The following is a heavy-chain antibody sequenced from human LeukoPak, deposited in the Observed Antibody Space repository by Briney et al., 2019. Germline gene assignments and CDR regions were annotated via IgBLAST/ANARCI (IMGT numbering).Heavy chain of an antibody. D-gene: IGHD3-22*01. CDR1: GVIFNNYA. CDR3: AKDLSDSSGYPLGYYGMDV. CDR2: ISGSGGST. Sequence: PGGSLRLSCAVSGVIFNNYAMSWVRQAPGKGLEWVSAISGSGGSTYYADSVKGRFTISRDNSKNTLYLQMNSLRAEDTAVYYCAKDLSDSSGYPLGYYGMDVWGQGTTVTVSS. V-gene: IGHV3-23*01. J-gene: IGHJ6*02.